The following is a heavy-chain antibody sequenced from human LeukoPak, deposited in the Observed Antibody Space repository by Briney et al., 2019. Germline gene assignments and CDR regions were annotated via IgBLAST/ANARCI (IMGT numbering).Heavy chain of an antibody. J-gene: IGHJ4*02. D-gene: IGHD4-17*01. Sequence: GGSLRLSCAASGFTFSSYWMHWVRQAPGKGLVWVSRIYSDGSSTSYADSVKGRFTISRDNAKNTLYLQMNSLRAEDTAVYYCARTSRDHYGDYVPFDYWGQGTLVTVST. V-gene: IGHV3-74*01. CDR1: GFTFSSYW. CDR2: IYSDGSST. CDR3: ARTSRDHYGDYVPFDY.